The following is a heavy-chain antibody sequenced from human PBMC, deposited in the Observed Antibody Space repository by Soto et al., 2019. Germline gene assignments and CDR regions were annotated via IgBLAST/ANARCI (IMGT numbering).Heavy chain of an antibody. CDR3: ARGHEEVTIFGVGNEIFDY. V-gene: IGHV1-69*02. CDR2: IIPILGIA. Sequence: ASVKVSCKASGGTFSSYTISWVRQAPGQGLEWMGRIIPILGIANYAQKFQGRVTITADKSTSTAYMELSSLRSEDTAVYYCARGHEEVTIFGVGNEIFDYWGQGTLVTVSS. CDR1: GGTFSSYT. J-gene: IGHJ4*02. D-gene: IGHD3-3*01.